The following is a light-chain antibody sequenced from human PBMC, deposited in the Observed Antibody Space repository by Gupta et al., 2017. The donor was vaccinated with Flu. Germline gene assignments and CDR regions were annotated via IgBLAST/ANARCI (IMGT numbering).Light chain of an antibody. Sequence: SALTPPPSVSAAPGQKVTNSCSGSSSNIGNNYVSWYQQFPGTAPKLLIYDNDKRPSGTPDRFSGSKSGTSAALGIAGLQTGDEANYYCGTWDVSLTAVVFGGGTKLTVL. CDR1: SSNIGNNY. V-gene: IGLV1-51*01. CDR3: GTWDVSLTAVV. CDR2: DND. J-gene: IGLJ3*02.